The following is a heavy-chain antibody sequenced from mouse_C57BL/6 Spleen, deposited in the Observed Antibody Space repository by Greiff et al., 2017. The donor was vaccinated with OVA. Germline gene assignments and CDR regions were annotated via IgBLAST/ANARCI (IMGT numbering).Heavy chain of an antibody. J-gene: IGHJ2*01. CDR2: INPNNGGT. V-gene: IGHV1-18*01. Sequence: EVQLQQSGPELVKPGASVKIPCKASGYTFTDYNMDWVKQSHGKSLEWIGDINPNNGGTIYNQKFKGKATLTVDKSSSTAYMELRSLTCEDTEVYYCAREGGQLRYFDYWGQGTTLTVSS. CDR1: GYTFTDYN. CDR3: AREGGQLRYFDY. D-gene: IGHD3-2*02.